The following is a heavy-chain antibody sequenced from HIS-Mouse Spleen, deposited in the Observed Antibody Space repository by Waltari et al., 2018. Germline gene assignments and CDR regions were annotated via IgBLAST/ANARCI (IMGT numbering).Heavy chain of an antibody. J-gene: IGHJ4*02. V-gene: IGHV3-30*18. CDR3: AKDKHHAFDY. CDR2: ISYDGSNK. Sequence: QVQLVESGGGVVQPGRSLRLSCAASGFTFSSYGMHWVRQAPGKGLEWVAVISYDGSNKYYADSVKGPFTISRDNSKNTLYLQMNSLRAEDTAVYYCAKDKHHAFDYWGQGTLVTVSS. CDR1: GFTFSSYG.